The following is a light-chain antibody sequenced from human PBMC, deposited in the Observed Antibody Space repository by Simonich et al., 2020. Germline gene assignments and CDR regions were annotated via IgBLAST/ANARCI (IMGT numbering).Light chain of an antibody. CDR2: WAA. CDR3: QQYYSTLYT. V-gene: IGKV4-1*01. CDR1: QSVLYSSNNKNY. J-gene: IGKJ2*01. Sequence: DIVMTQSPDSLAVSLGERATINCKSSQSVLYSSNNKNYLTWYQPKPGKLPKLLSYWAATRESGVPDRFSGSGSGTDFTLTISSLQAEDVAVYYCQQYYSTLYTFGQGTKLEIK.